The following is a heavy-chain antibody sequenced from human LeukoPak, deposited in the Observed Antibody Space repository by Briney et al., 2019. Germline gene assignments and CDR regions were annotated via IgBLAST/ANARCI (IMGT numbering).Heavy chain of an antibody. D-gene: IGHD6-19*01. Sequence: GGSLRLSCAASGFTFSSYAMYWVRQAPGKGLEWVSGIFGSGGSTHYADSVKGRFTISRDNSKNTVYLQMNSLRAEDTAVYYCAKTPTGYSSGRFPGWPVDYWGQGTLVTVSS. V-gene: IGHV3-23*01. J-gene: IGHJ4*02. CDR2: IFGSGGST. CDR3: AKTPTGYSSGRFPGWPVDY. CDR1: GFTFSSYA.